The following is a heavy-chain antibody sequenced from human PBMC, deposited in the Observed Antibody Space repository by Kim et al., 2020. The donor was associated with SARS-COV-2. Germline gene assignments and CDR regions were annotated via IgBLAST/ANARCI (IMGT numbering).Heavy chain of an antibody. CDR1: GDSVSSDSAT. Sequence: SQTLSLTCAIFGDSVSSDSATWTWIRQSPSRGLEWLGRSYYRSKWYSDYAVSVKSRININVDTSKNQFSLQLTSVTPEDTAVYYCVREKPFGAVDYWGQGTLVTVSS. V-gene: IGHV6-1*01. D-gene: IGHD3-10*01. CDR2: SYYRSKWYS. J-gene: IGHJ4*02. CDR3: VREKPFGAVDY.